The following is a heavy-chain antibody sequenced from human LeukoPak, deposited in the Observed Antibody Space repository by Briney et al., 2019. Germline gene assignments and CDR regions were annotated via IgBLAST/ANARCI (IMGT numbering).Heavy chain of an antibody. CDR1: GYTFTGYY. Sequence: ASVKVSCKASGYTFTGYYMHWVRQAPGQGLEWTGWINPNSGGTNYAQKFQGRVTMTRDTSISTAYMELSRLRSDDTAVYYCARVSPLTIFGVVIRVPADYWGQGTLVTVSS. CDR2: INPNSGGT. J-gene: IGHJ4*02. CDR3: ARVSPLTIFGVVIRVPADY. V-gene: IGHV1-2*02. D-gene: IGHD3-3*01.